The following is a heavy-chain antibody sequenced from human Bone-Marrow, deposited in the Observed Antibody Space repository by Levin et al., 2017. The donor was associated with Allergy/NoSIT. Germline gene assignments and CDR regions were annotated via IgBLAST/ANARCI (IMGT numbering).Heavy chain of an antibody. CDR1: GFTFTSFW. V-gene: IGHV3-7*01. J-gene: IGHJ6*02. D-gene: IGHD3-16*02. CDR3: AREEGWGYHYGMDV. CDR2: IKQDGSET. Sequence: SGGSLRLSCAASGFTFTSFWMTWVRQAPGKGLEWVANIKQDGSETYYVDSVKGRFTISRDNAKNSVYLQMNSLTVDDTAVYYCAREEGWGYHYGMDVWGQGTTVTVSS.